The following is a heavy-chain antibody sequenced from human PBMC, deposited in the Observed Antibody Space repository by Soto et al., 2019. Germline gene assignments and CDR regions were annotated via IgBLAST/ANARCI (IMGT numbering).Heavy chain of an antibody. CDR1: GYTFTGYY. D-gene: IGHD2-15*01. J-gene: IGHJ4*02. Sequence: ASVKVSCKASGYTFTGYYMHWVRQAPGQGLEWMGWINPNSGGTNYAQKFQGWVTMTRDTSINTAYMELSRLRSDDTAVYYCARVGEGYCSGGSCYFFDYWGQGTLVTVSS. CDR3: ARVGEGYCSGGSCYFFDY. V-gene: IGHV1-2*04. CDR2: INPNSGGT.